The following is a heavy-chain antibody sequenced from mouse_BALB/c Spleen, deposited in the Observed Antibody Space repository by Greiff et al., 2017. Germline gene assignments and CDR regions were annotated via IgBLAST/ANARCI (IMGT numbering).Heavy chain of an antibody. CDR1: GYTFTSYW. CDR2: INPSTGYT. CDR3: AREDYYGSSRFAY. V-gene: IGHV1-7*01. J-gene: IGHJ3*01. D-gene: IGHD1-1*01. Sequence: VQLQQSGAELAKPGASVKMSCKASGYTFTSYWMHWVKQRPGQGLEWIGYINPSTGYTEYNQKFKDKATLTADKSSSTAYMQLSSLTSEDSAVYYCAREDYYGSSRFAYWGHGTLVTVSA.